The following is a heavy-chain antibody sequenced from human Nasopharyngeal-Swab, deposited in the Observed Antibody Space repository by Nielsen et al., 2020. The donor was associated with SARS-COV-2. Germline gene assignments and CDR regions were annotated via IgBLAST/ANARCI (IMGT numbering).Heavy chain of an antibody. J-gene: IGHJ5*02. V-gene: IGHV4-34*01. D-gene: IGHD2-8*02. CDR3: ARGHPSIELMVCGKVGWFDP. Sequence: WIRQPPGKGLEWIGEINHSGSTNYNPSLKSRVTISVDMSNNQFSLYLSSVTAADTAVYYCARGHPSIELMVCGKVGWFDPWGQGTLVTVSS. CDR2: INHSGST.